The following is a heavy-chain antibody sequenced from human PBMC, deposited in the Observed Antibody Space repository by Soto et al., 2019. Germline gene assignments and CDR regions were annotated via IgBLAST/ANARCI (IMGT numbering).Heavy chain of an antibody. CDR1: GYIFTNYC. Sequence: GESLKISCQGSGYIFTNYCIGWVRQIPGKGLEWMGIMYPGDSDTRYSPSFQGQVTLSADKSISTAYLQWRSLKASDTAMYYCATYYDILTGLAYWGQGSLVTVSS. CDR2: MYPGDSDT. V-gene: IGHV5-51*01. CDR3: ATYYDILTGLAY. D-gene: IGHD3-9*01. J-gene: IGHJ4*02.